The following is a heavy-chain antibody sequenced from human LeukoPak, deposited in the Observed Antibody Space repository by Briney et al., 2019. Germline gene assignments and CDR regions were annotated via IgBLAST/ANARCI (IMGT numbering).Heavy chain of an antibody. CDR3: ASPSMIARRAFDI. V-gene: IGHV4-34*01. J-gene: IGHJ3*02. D-gene: IGHD2-21*01. CDR2: INHSGST. Sequence: SETLSLTCAVYGGSFSGYYWSWIRQPPGKGREWIGEINHSGSTNYNPSLKSRVTISVETSMNQHSLKLSSVTAADTSVYYCASPSMIARRAFDIWGQGTMVTVSS. CDR1: GGSFSGYY.